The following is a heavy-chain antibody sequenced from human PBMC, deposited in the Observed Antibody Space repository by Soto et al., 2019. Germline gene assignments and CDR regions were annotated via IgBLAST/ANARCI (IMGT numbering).Heavy chain of an antibody. Sequence: SETLSLTCAVYGGSFSGYYWSWIRQPPGKGLEWIGEINHSGSTNYNPSLKSRVTISVDTSKNQFSLKLSSVTAADTAVCYCARSIAAAGTGWFDPWGQGTLVTVSS. CDR1: GGSFSGYY. V-gene: IGHV4-34*01. D-gene: IGHD6-13*01. CDR2: INHSGST. CDR3: ARSIAAAGTGWFDP. J-gene: IGHJ5*02.